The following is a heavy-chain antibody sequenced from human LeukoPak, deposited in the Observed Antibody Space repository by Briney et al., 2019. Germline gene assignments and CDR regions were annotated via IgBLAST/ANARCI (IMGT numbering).Heavy chain of an antibody. CDR1: GDSISSSSYY. J-gene: IGHJ3*01. V-gene: IGHV4-39*01. D-gene: IGHD3-22*01. CDR3: ARTRDSSGYYVFDL. CDR2: IFYSGST. Sequence: SETLSLTCTVSGDSISSSSYYWAWIRQPPGKGLEWIGSIFYSGSTYYNPSLKSRVTTSEDTSKNQFSLKLSSVTAADAAVYYCARTRDSSGYYVFDLWGQGTMVTVSS.